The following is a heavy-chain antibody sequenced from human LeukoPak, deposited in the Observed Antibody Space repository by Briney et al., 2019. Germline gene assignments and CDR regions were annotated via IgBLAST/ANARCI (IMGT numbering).Heavy chain of an antibody. J-gene: IGHJ4*02. V-gene: IGHV3-23*01. CDR3: AKGLEEGSGTRLLDY. CDR1: GFTFSAYA. Sequence: GGSLKLSCVASGFTFSAYAMSWVRQAPGRGLEWVSSISGDSANAYSADSVKGRLTISRDNSRNTLYLQMNSLRAEDTAVYYCAKGLEEGSGTRLLDYWGQGTLVTVSS. CDR2: ISGDSANA. D-gene: IGHD3-22*01.